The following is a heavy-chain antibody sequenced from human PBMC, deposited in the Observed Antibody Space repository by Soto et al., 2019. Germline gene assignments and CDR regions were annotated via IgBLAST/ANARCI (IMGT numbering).Heavy chain of an antibody. CDR1: GFTFSGYS. CDR3: ARGRVEDSSGWATYFDY. D-gene: IGHD6-19*01. V-gene: IGHV3-64*01. CDR2: INTNGVNT. Sequence: GGSLRVSCAASGFTFSGYSMFWVRQAPGKGLEYVSAINTNGVNTFYAKSVKGRFTISRDNSKNTMYLQMGSLRAEDMAVYYCARGRVEDSSGWATYFDYWGQGTLVTVST. J-gene: IGHJ4*02.